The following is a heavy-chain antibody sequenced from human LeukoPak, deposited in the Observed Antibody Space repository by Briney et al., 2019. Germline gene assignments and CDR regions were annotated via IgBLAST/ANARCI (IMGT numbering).Heavy chain of an antibody. V-gene: IGHV1-18*01. D-gene: IGHD1-26*01. CDR3: ARDRSGSYRLDFDY. CDR2: ISAYNGNT. CDR1: GYAFTSYG. J-gene: IGHJ4*02. Sequence: ASVKVSCKASGYAFTSYGISWVRQAPVQGLEWMGWISAYNGNTNYAQKLQGRVTMTTDTSTSTAYMELRSLRSDDTAVYYCARDRSGSYRLDFDYWGQGTLVTVSS.